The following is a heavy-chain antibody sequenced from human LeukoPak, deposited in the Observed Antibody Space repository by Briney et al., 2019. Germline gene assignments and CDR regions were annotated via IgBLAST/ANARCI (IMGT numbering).Heavy chain of an antibody. D-gene: IGHD2-15*01. CDR3: ARDGAGGSDYVEY. V-gene: IGHV1-69*04. J-gene: IGHJ4*02. CDR2: IIPILGIA. CDR1: GGTFSSYA. Sequence: GASVKVSCKASGGTFSSYAISWVRQAPGQGLEWMGRIIPILGIANYAQKFQGRVTITADKSTSTAYMELSSLRSEDTAVYYCARDGAGGSDYVEYWGQGTLVTVSS.